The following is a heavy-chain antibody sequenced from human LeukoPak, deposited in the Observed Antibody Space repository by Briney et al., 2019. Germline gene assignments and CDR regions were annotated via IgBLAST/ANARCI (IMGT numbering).Heavy chain of an antibody. D-gene: IGHD6-19*01. Sequence: PSETLSLTCTVSGGSISSSSYYWGWIRQPPGKGLEWIGSIYHSGSTYYDPSLKSRVTISVDTSKNQFSLKLSSVTAADTAVYYCARVYSSGYYQWFDPWGQGTLVTVSS. J-gene: IGHJ5*02. CDR3: ARVYSSGYYQWFDP. V-gene: IGHV4-39*07. CDR2: IYHSGST. CDR1: GGSISSSSYY.